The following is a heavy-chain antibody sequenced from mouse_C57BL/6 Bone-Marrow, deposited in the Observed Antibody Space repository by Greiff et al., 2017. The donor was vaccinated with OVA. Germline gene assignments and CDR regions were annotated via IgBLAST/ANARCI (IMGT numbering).Heavy chain of an antibody. CDR2: IYPGNSDT. J-gene: IGHJ4*01. D-gene: IGHD1-1*01. V-gene: IGHV1-5*01. CDR3: IRTVVAVDYAMDY. CDR1: GYTFTSYW. Sequence: EVQLQESGTVLARPGASVKMSCKTSGYTFTSYWMHWVKQRPGQGLEWIGAIYPGNSDTSYNQKFKGKAKLTAVTSASTAYMELSSLTNEDSAVYYCIRTVVAVDYAMDYWGQGTSVTVSS.